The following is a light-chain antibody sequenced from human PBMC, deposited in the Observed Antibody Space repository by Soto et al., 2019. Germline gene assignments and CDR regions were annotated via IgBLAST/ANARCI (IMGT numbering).Light chain of an antibody. CDR3: MQPLQSWT. CDR1: QSLLHSNGYNY. J-gene: IGKJ1*01. V-gene: IGKV2-28*01. CDR2: LGS. Sequence: DIVMTQSPLSLPVTPGEPASISCRSSQSLLHSNGYNYLDWYLQKQGQSPQLLIYLGSNRASGVSDRFSGSGSGTDFTLKISRVEAEDVGVYYCMQPLQSWTFGQGTKVEIK.